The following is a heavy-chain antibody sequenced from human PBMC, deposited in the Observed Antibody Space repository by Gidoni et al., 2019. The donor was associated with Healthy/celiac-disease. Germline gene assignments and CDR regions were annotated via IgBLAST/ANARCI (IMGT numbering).Heavy chain of an antibody. V-gene: IGHV3-33*01. CDR3: ARESDYYDSSGYYSNYYYGMDV. Sequence: QVQLVESGGGVVQPGRSLRLSCAASGFTFSSYGMHWVRQAPGKGLGWVAVIWYDGSNKYYAESVKGRFTISRDNSKNTLYLQMNSLRAEDTAVYYCARESDYYDSSGYYSNYYYGMDVWGQGTTVTVSS. CDR1: GFTFSSYG. J-gene: IGHJ6*02. D-gene: IGHD3-22*01. CDR2: IWYDGSNK.